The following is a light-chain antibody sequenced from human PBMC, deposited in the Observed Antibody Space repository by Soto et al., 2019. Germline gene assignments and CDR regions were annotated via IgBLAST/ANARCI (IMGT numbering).Light chain of an antibody. J-gene: IGKJ1*01. CDR2: GAS. Sequence: EIVLTQSPGTLSLSPGERATLSCRASQSVSSSYLAWYQQKPGQAPRLLIYGASSRATGIPDRFSGSGSGTDFTLTISRLDPDDFAVYYCQYYGGSSWTFGQGTEVEIK. CDR3: QYYGGSSWT. CDR1: QSVSSSY. V-gene: IGKV3-20*01.